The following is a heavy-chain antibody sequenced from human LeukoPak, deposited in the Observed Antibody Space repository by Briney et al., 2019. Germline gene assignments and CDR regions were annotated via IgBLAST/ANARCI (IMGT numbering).Heavy chain of an antibody. D-gene: IGHD6-19*01. CDR3: ARCSGWAFKN. V-gene: IGHV3-21*01. CDR2: ITSSSSYI. CDR1: GFTFSSYS. J-gene: IGHJ4*02. Sequence: GGSLRLSCAASGFTFSSYSMNWVRQAPGKGLEWVSSITSSSSYIYYADSVKGRFTISRDNAKNSLYLQMDSLRAEDPAIYYCARCSGWAFKNWGQGNLVTVSS.